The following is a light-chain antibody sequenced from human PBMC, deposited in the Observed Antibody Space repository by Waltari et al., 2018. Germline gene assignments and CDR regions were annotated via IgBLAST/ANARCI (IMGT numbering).Light chain of an antibody. CDR1: SNDVGGYNS. CDR3: SSQSSNDVVL. J-gene: IGLJ2*01. CDR2: DVS. Sequence: QSALTQPAPVSGSPGQSVTIFCAGTSNDVGGYNSVSWYQEHPGQAPRVIIYDVSDRPSGVSDRFSGSTSGNTASLTISGLQAEDEADYYCSSQSSNDVVLFGGGTKLTVL. V-gene: IGLV2-14*01.